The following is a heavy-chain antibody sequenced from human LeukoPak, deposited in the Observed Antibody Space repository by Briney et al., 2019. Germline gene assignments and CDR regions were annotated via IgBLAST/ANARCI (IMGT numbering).Heavy chain of an antibody. CDR2: ISYDGSNK. D-gene: IGHD3-10*01. J-gene: IGHJ6*02. CDR1: RFTFSSYG. V-gene: IGHV3-30*18. CDR3: AKCVRITMVRGYYGMDV. Sequence: GRSLRLSCAASRFTFSSYGMHWVRQAPGKGLEWVAVISYDGSNKYYADSVKGRFTISRDNSKNTLYLQMNSLRTEDTAVYYCAKCVRITMVRGYYGMDVWGQGTTVTVSS.